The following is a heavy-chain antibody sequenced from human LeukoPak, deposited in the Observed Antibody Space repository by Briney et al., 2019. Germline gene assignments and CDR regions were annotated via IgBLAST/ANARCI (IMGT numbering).Heavy chain of an antibody. V-gene: IGHV3-21*01. CDR1: GFTFSNFN. J-gene: IGHJ4*02. Sequence: GGSLRLSCAASGFTFSNFNMNWVRQAPGKGLEWVTSISSRSAYTYYADSVKGRFTISRDNAKNSLYLQMNSLRAEDTAVYYCARGSTSGSFWYFDYWGQGTLVTVSS. CDR2: ISSRSAYT. D-gene: IGHD1-26*01. CDR3: ARGSTSGSFWYFDY.